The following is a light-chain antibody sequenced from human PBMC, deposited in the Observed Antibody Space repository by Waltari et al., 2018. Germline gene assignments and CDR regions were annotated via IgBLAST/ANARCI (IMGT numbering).Light chain of an antibody. J-gene: IGKJ1*01. Sequence: EIVLTQSPGTLSLSPGARATLSCRASQSVGGTLAWYQQKPGQAPRLLMYGTSSRAPGTPDRFSGTGSGTDFSLTISRLEPEDFAVYYCQHYVRLPATFGQGTKVEIK. V-gene: IGKV3-20*01. CDR2: GTS. CDR1: QSVGGT. CDR3: QHYVRLPAT.